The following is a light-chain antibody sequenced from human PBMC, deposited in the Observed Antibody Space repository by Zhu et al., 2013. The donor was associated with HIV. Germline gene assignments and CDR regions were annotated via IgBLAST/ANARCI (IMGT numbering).Light chain of an antibody. CDR1: EAISTF. J-gene: IGKJ3*01. Sequence: DIQMTQSPSTLSASVGDRVTITCRASEAISTFLAWYQQKPGKAPKVLIHAASTLQTGVPSRFSGSGSGTEFSLTIDSLQPDDFATYYCQHLNSLPFAFGPGTKLDVK. V-gene: IGKV1-9*01. CDR3: QHLNSLPFA. CDR2: AAS.